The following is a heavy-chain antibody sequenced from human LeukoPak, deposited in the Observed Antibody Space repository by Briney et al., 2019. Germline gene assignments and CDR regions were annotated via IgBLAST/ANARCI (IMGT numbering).Heavy chain of an antibody. CDR2: MNPNSGNT. Sequence: ASVKVSCKASGGTFSSYAISWVRQATGQGLEWMGWMNPNSGNTGYAQKFQGRVTITRNTSISTAYMELSSLRSEDTAVYYCASPGGRSSSSLDYWGQGTLVTVSS. J-gene: IGHJ4*02. CDR1: GGTFSSYA. V-gene: IGHV1-8*03. CDR3: ASPGGRSSSSLDY. D-gene: IGHD6-6*01.